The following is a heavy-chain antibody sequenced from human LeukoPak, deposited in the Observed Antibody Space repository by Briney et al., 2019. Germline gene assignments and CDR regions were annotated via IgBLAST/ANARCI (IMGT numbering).Heavy chain of an antibody. CDR2: ISAYNGNT. D-gene: IGHD1-26*01. CDR3: ARDHSIITPYSGSYPPPHWFDP. Sequence: ASVKVSCKASGYTFTSYGISWVRQAPGQGLDWMGWISAYNGNTNYAQKFQGRVAMTTDTSTSTAYMELRSLRSDDTAVYYCARDHSIITPYSGSYPPPHWFDPWGQGTLVTVSS. V-gene: IGHV1-18*01. CDR1: GYTFTSYG. J-gene: IGHJ5*02.